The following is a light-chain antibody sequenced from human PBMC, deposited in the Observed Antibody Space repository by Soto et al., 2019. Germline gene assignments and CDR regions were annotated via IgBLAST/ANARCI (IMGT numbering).Light chain of an antibody. CDR1: SGDIGTYNL. V-gene: IGLV2-23*02. CDR3: AAWDDSLNTPL. J-gene: IGLJ3*02. CDR2: EVN. Sequence: QSALTQPASVSGSPGQSITVSCSGTSGDIGTYNLVSWYQQYPGKAPKLMIFEVNKRPSGVSNRFSGSKSGNTASLTISGLQGDDEADYFCAAWDDSLNTPLFGGGTKLTVL.